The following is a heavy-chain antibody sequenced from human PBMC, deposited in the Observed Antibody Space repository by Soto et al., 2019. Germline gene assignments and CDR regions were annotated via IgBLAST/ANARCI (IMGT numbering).Heavy chain of an antibody. CDR3: ARSVFP. Sequence: SETLSLTCTVSGGSMSSSNWWNWVRQPPGKGLEWIGETHHSGRTNYNPSLKSRLTISVDTSKNQFSLKLSSVTAADTAVYYCARSVFPWGQGTLVTVSS. CDR1: GGSMSSSNW. CDR2: THHSGRT. V-gene: IGHV4-4*02. J-gene: IGHJ5*02.